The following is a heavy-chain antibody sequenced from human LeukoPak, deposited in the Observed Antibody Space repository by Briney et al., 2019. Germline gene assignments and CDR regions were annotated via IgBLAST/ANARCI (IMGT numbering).Heavy chain of an antibody. CDR2: IYYSGST. D-gene: IGHD4-23*01. CDR1: GGSISSGGYS. V-gene: IGHV4-61*08. CDR3: AREQVRFGGKADYFDY. Sequence: SETLSLTCAVSGGSISSGGYSWSWIRQPPGKGLEWIGYIYYSGSTNYNPSLKSRVTISVDTSKNQFSLKLSSVTAADTAVYYCAREQVRFGGKADYFDYWGQGTLVTVSS. J-gene: IGHJ4*02.